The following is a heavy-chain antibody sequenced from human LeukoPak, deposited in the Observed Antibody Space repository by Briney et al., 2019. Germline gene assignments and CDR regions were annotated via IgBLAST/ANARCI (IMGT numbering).Heavy chain of an antibody. CDR3: ATEFLGYCSSTSCYRYFQH. CDR1: GYTLTELS. J-gene: IGHJ1*01. Sequence: ASVKVSCKVSGYTLTELSMHWVRQAPGKGLEWMGGSDPEDGETIYAQKFQGRVTMTEDTSTDTAYMELSSLRSEDTAVYYCATEFLGYCSSTSCYRYFQHWGQGTLVTVSS. CDR2: SDPEDGET. V-gene: IGHV1-24*01. D-gene: IGHD2-2*01.